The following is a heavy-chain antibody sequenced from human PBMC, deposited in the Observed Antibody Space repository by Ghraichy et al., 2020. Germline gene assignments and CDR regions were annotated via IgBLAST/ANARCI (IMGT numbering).Heavy chain of an antibody. CDR3: MRRSHCSDTSCFPL. J-gene: IGHJ4*02. Sequence: SETLSLTCTVSGGSFSSSDYYWGWIRQPPGKGLDWIGSIYYDGRTYYNPSLKSRVTISVDTSKSQFSLKLNSVTAADTAMYYCMRRSHCSDTSCFPLWGQGTLVTVSS. CDR1: GGSFSSSDYY. D-gene: IGHD2-15*01. CDR2: IYYDGRT. V-gene: IGHV4-39*01.